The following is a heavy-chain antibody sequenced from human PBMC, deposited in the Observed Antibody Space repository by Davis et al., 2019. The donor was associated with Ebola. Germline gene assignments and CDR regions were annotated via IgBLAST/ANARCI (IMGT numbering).Heavy chain of an antibody. V-gene: IGHV4-59*12. D-gene: IGHD3-22*01. CDR2: IYYSGST. Sequence: SETLSLTCTVSGGSISSYYWSWIRQPPGKGLEWIGYIYYSGSTNYNPSLKSRVTISVDTSKNQFSLKLRSVTAADTAVYYCARDYYDSSGYLWYFDLWGRGTLVTVSS. J-gene: IGHJ2*01. CDR1: GGSISSYY. CDR3: ARDYYDSSGYLWYFDL.